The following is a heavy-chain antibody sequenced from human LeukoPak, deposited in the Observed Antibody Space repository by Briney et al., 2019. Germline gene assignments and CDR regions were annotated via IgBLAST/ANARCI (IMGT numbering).Heavy chain of an antibody. CDR3: ARDSSSWPRGQFDP. CDR2: INPNSGGT. V-gene: IGHV1-2*02. D-gene: IGHD6-13*01. Sequence: VPVNLSCKASGYTFTGYYMHWVRQAPGQGLEWMGWINPNSGGTNYAQKFQGRVTMTRDTSISTAYMELSRLRSDDTAAYYCARDSSSWPRGQFDPWGQGNLVTVSS. CDR1: GYTFTGYY. J-gene: IGHJ5*02.